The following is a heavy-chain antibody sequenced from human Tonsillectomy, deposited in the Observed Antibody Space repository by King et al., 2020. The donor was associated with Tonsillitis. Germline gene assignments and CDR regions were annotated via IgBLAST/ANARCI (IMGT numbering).Heavy chain of an antibody. CDR2: INSDGSST. D-gene: IGHD6-19*01. CDR1: GFTFSSYW. CDR3: ARAPYSSGWYSQFDDAFDI. V-gene: IGHV3-74*01. Sequence: VQLVESGGGLVQPGGSLRLSCAASGFTFSSYWMHWVRQAPGKGLVWVSRINSDGSSTSYADSVKGRFTISRDNAKNTLYLQMNSLRAEATAVYYCARAPYSSGWYSQFDDAFDIWGQGTMVTVSS. J-gene: IGHJ3*02.